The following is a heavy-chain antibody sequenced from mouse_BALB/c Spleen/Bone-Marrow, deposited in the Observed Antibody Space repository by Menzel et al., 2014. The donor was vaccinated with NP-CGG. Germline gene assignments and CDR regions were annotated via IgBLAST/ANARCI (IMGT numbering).Heavy chain of an antibody. Sequence: VKLMKSGAELAKPGASVKMSCKASGYTFTRYWMHWVKQRPGQGLEWIGYINPSTGYTEYNQKFKDKATLTADKSSSTAYMQLSSLTSEDTAVYYCVCGNYYLAYWGQGTLVTVSA. D-gene: IGHD2-1*01. CDR1: GYTFTRYW. CDR3: VCGNYYLAY. J-gene: IGHJ3*01. V-gene: IGHV1-7*01. CDR2: INPSTGYT.